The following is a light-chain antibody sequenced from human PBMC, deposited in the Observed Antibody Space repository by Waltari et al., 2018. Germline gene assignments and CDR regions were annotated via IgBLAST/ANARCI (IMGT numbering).Light chain of an antibody. V-gene: IGKV1-5*03. CDR1: QSLGNW. J-gene: IGKJ4*01. CDR3: QQYNTYPLT. Sequence: DIQMTQSPSTLSASVGDRVTITCRASQSLGNWLAWYQQKPGKAPKLLLYGASNLESGVPSRFSVSRSGTEFTLTISSLQYDDFATYYCQQYNTYPLTFGGGTKVEI. CDR2: GAS.